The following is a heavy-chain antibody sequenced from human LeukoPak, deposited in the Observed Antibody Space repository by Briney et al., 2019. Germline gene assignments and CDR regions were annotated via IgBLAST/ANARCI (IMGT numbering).Heavy chain of an antibody. CDR2: MNPNSGNT. V-gene: IGHV1-8*01. CDR1: GYTFTSYD. D-gene: IGHD2-2*01. Sequence: ASVKVSCKASGYTFTSYDINWVRQATGQGLEWMGWMNPNSGNTGYAQKFQGRVTMTRNTSISTAYMELSSLRSEDTAVYCCARAHCSSTSCPHYYYYGMDVWGQGTTVTVSS. CDR3: ARAHCSSTSCPHYYYYGMDV. J-gene: IGHJ6*02.